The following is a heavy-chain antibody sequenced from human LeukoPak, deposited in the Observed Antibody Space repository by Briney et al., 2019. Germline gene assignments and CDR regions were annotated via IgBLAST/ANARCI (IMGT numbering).Heavy chain of an antibody. CDR1: GGSFSGYY. D-gene: IGHD3-22*01. Sequence: SETLSLTCAVYGGSFSGYYWSWIRQPPGKGLEWIGEINHSGSANYNPSLKSRVTISADTSKNQFSLRLSSVTAADTAVYYCATPYYYDNSVYAFDIWGQGTMVTVSS. V-gene: IGHV4-34*01. CDR2: INHSGSA. CDR3: ATPYYYDNSVYAFDI. J-gene: IGHJ3*02.